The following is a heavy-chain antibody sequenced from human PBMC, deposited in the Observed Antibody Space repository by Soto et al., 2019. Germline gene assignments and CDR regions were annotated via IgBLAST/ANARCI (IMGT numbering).Heavy chain of an antibody. CDR1: GYTFTGYY. V-gene: IGHV1-2*04. Sequence: GASVKVSCKASGYTFTGYYMHWVRQAPGQGLEWMGWINPNSGGTNYAQKFQGWVTMTRDTSISTAYMELSRLRSDDTAVYYCARDLNPDIVVVPAAIGAFDIWGQGTMVTVPS. J-gene: IGHJ3*02. CDR2: INPNSGGT. D-gene: IGHD2-2*01. CDR3: ARDLNPDIVVVPAAIGAFDI.